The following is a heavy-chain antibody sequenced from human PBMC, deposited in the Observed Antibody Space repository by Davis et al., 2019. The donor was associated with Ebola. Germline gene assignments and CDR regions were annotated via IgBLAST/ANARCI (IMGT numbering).Heavy chain of an antibody. CDR1: GGTFSSYT. Sequence: SVKVSCKASGGTFSSYTISWVRQAPGQGLEWMGRIIPILGIANYAQRFQGRVTITADESTSTAYMELSRLRSEDTAVYYCARGAPYYEYAFDIWGQGTMVTVSS. V-gene: IGHV1-69*02. J-gene: IGHJ3*02. CDR2: IIPILGIA. CDR3: ARGAPYYEYAFDI. D-gene: IGHD3-22*01.